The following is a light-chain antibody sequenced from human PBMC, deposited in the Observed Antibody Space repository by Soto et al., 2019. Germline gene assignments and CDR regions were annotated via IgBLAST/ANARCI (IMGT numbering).Light chain of an antibody. CDR2: LGS. CDR3: MQALQTRIT. V-gene: IGKV2-28*01. J-gene: IGKJ5*01. Sequence: DIVMTQYPLSLPVTPGEPAAISCRSSQSLLHSNGYNDLDWYRQKPGQSPQLLIYLGSNRASGVPDRFSGSGSGTDFTLKISRVEAEDVGVYYCMQALQTRITFGQGTRLEN. CDR1: QSLLHSNGYND.